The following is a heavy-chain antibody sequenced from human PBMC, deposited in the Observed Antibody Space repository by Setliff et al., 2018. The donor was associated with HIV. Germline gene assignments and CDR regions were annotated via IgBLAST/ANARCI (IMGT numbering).Heavy chain of an antibody. J-gene: IGHJ4*02. D-gene: IGHD6-19*01. Sequence: ASVKVSCKASGHTFTNVDIHWLRRATGQGLEWMGWMNPNTGVSGYALKFQARVTMTRDTSISTAYMELSRLRSDDTAVYYCARDEVIEVAGDFDNWGQGTLVTVSS. CDR3: ARDEVIEVAGDFDN. CDR2: MNPNTGVS. CDR1: GHTFTNVD. V-gene: IGHV1-8*01.